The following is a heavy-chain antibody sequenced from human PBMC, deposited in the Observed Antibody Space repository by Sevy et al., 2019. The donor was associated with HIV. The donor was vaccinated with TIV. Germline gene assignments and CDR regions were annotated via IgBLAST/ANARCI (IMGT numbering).Heavy chain of an antibody. CDR2: INQSGST. J-gene: IGHJ5*02. D-gene: IGHD3-16*02. V-gene: IGHV4-34*01. CDR1: GGSFSGYY. Sequence: SETLSLTCAVYGGSFSGYYWSWIRQPPGKGLEWIGEINQSGSTNYNPSLKSRVTISVDTSKNQFSLKLSSVTAADTAVYYCAREKYVWGSYRYRSNWFDPLGPGNPGHRLL. CDR3: AREKYVWGSYRYRSNWFDP.